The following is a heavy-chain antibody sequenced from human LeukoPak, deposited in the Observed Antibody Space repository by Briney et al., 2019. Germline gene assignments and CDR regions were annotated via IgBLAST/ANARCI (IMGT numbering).Heavy chain of an antibody. D-gene: IGHD6-19*01. J-gene: IGHJ6*02. CDR1: GFTFSSYE. CDR2: ISSSGSTI. Sequence: VGSLRVSCAASGFTFSSYEMNWVRQAPGKGREWVSYISSSGSTIYYADSVKGRFTISRDNAKNSLYLQMNSLRAEDTAVYYCSRERVAVAGTVAPYYYYGMDVWGQGTTVTVSS. V-gene: IGHV3-48*03. CDR3: SRERVAVAGTVAPYYYYGMDV.